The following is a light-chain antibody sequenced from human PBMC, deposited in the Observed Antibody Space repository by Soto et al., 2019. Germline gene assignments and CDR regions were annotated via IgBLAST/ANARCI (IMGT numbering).Light chain of an antibody. CDR1: INDVGGYHY. CDR2: QVT. V-gene: IGLV2-8*01. Sequence: QSVLNQPPSPSGSPGQPVTISCAGTINDVGGYHYVSWYQQHPGKVPQLMIYQVTKRPSGVPDRFSASKSDTTASLTISGLQAEDEGDYYCMSYAGGNRFVFGTG. CDR3: MSYAGGNRFV. J-gene: IGLJ1*01.